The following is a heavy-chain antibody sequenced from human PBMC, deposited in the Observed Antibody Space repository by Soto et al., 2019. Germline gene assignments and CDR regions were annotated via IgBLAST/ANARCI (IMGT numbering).Heavy chain of an antibody. CDR3: AKDSGYCSSTSCYEYYYYYGMDV. CDR2: ISYDGSNK. CDR1: GFTFSSYG. D-gene: IGHD2-2*01. V-gene: IGHV3-30*18. J-gene: IGHJ6*02. Sequence: VQLVESGGGVVQPGRSLRLSCAASGFTFSSYGMHWVRQAPGKGLEWVAVISYDGSNKYYADSVKGRFTISRDNSKNTLYLQMNSLRAEDTAVYYCAKDSGYCSSTSCYEYYYYYGMDVWGQGTTVTVSS.